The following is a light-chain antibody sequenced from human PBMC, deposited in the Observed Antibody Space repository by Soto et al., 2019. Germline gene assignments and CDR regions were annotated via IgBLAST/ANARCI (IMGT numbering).Light chain of an antibody. CDR1: SSDIGTYDH. Sequence: QSVRTQPASVSGSPGQSITISCSGTSSDIGTYDHVAWFQQFPGKTPKLMIYSVSNRPSGVSYRFSGSKSGNTASMTISGLQDEEEGDYQCISYTVSRSYVFGTGTKVTV. CDR3: ISYTVSRSYV. V-gene: IGLV2-14*01. J-gene: IGLJ1*01. CDR2: SVS.